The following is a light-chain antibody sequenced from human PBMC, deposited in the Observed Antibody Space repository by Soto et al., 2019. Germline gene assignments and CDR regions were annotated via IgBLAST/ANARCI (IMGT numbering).Light chain of an antibody. CDR1: QSVRSN. J-gene: IGKJ1*01. CDR3: QQYNNWPPWT. V-gene: IGKV3-15*01. Sequence: EIVMTQSPATLSVSPGEKATLSCRASQSVRSNLAWYRQKPGQAPRLLIYGASTRATGIPARFSGSGSGTEFTLTISSLQSEDVAVYYCQQYNNWPPWTFGQGTKVEIK. CDR2: GAS.